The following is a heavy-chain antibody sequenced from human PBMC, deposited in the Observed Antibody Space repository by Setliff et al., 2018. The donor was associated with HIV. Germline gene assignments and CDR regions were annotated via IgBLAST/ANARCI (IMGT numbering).Heavy chain of an antibody. J-gene: IGHJ3*02. CDR2: IFHSGGI. D-gene: IGHD1-1*01. Sequence: PSETLSLTCAVSGYSISSGYYWGWIRQPPGKGLEWVGSIFHSGGIYYNPSLKGRVTISGDTSKNKLSLKLTSVTAADTAVYYCARHLQAFDIWGHGTMVTVSS. CDR1: GYSISSGYY. CDR3: ARHLQAFDI. V-gene: IGHV4-38-2*01.